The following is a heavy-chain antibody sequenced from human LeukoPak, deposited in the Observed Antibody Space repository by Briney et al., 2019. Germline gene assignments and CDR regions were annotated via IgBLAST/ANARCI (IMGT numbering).Heavy chain of an antibody. CDR2: IVVGSGNT. J-gene: IGHJ3*02. V-gene: IGHV1-58*01. CDR1: GFTFTSSA. D-gene: IGHD3-3*01. Sequence: ASVKVSCKASGFTFTSSAVQWVRQARGQRLEWIGWIVVGSGNTNYAQKFQERVTITRDMSTSTAYMELSSLRSEDTAVYYCAAEYPEFWSGRDTYDAFDIWGQGTMVTVSS. CDR3: AAEYPEFWSGRDTYDAFDI.